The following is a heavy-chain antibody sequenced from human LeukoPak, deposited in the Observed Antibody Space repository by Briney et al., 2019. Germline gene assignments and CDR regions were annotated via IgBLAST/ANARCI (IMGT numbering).Heavy chain of an antibody. Sequence: GGSLRLSCAASGFTVSSNYMSWVRQAPGKGLEWVSVIYSGGSTYYADSVKGRFTISRDNSKNTLYLQMNSLRAEDTAVYYCARDPRGSFLTGPDYYYYGMDVWGQGTTVTVSS. D-gene: IGHD3-9*01. CDR3: ARDPRGSFLTGPDYYYYGMDV. CDR1: GFTVSSNY. V-gene: IGHV3-53*01. CDR2: IYSGGST. J-gene: IGHJ6*02.